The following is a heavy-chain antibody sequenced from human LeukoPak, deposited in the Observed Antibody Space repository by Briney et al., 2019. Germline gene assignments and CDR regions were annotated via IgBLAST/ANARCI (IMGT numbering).Heavy chain of an antibody. CDR2: ISGSGGST. Sequence: GGSLRLSCAASGFTFSSYAMSLVHQAPGKGLEWVLAISGSGGSTYYADSVKGRFTISRDNSKNTLYLQMNSLRAEDTAVYYCAKDNSQAGVAMAQWGQGTLVTVSS. CDR1: GFTFSSYA. CDR3: AKDNSQAGVAMAQ. D-gene: IGHD3-3*01. J-gene: IGHJ4*02. V-gene: IGHV3-23*01.